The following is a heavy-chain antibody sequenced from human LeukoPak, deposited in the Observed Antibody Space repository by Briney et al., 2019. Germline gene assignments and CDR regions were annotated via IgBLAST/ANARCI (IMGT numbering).Heavy chain of an antibody. Sequence: GSLRLSCAASGFTFSSYSMNWVRQAPGKGLEWVSYISSSGSTIYYADSVKGRFTISRDNSKNSLYLQMNSLRAEDTAVYYCARGAPTIAAFDLWGRGTLVTVSS. V-gene: IGHV3-48*04. J-gene: IGHJ2*01. CDR2: ISSSGSTI. D-gene: IGHD6-13*01. CDR1: GFTFSSYS. CDR3: ARGAPTIAAFDL.